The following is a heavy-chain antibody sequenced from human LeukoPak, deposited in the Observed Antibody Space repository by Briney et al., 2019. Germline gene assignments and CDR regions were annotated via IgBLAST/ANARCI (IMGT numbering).Heavy chain of an antibody. CDR1: GFTFNNYW. Sequence: GGSLRLSCAASGFTFNNYWMTWVRQAPGKGLEWVANTNQDGGETHYVDSVKGRFTISRDNAKYSLYLQMNSLRVEDTAVYYCAGNLMDVWGQGTTVTVSS. CDR3: AGNLMDV. D-gene: IGHD4-23*01. CDR2: TNQDGGET. V-gene: IGHV3-7*01. J-gene: IGHJ6*02.